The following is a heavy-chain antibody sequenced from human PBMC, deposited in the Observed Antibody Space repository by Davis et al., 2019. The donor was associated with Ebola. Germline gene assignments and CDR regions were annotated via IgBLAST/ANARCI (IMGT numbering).Heavy chain of an antibody. Sequence: ASVKVSCKASGYTFTSYDINWVRQATGQGLEWMGWMNPNSGNTGYAQKFQGRVTMTRNTSISTAYMELSSLRSEDTAVYYCARGPVGRGRYGDYGGYWGQGTLVTVSS. CDR2: MNPNSGNT. D-gene: IGHD4-17*01. CDR3: ARGPVGRGRYGDYGGY. J-gene: IGHJ4*02. V-gene: IGHV1-8*01. CDR1: GYTFTSYD.